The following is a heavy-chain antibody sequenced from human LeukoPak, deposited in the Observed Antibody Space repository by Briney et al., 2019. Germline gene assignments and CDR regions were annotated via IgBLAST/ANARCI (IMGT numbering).Heavy chain of an antibody. V-gene: IGHV4-39*07. CDR1: GDSISSSTYY. CDR3: ARTGYTSLDY. D-gene: IGHD5-24*01. Sequence: SETLSLTCTVSGDSISSSTYYWGWIRQPPGKGLEWIGEINHSGSTNYNPSLKSRVTISVDTSKNQFSLKLSSVTAADTAVYYCARTGYTSLDYWGQGTLVTVSS. J-gene: IGHJ4*02. CDR2: INHSGST.